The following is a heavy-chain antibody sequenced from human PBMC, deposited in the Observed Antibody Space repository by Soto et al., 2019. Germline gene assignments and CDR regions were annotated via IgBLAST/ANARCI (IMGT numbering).Heavy chain of an antibody. D-gene: IGHD6-19*01. CDR2: INAGNDNT. J-gene: IGHJ4*02. CDR1: GYTFTSYA. CDR3: ARVVSSGWAGFDD. V-gene: IGHV1-3*01. Sequence: ASVKVSCKASGYTFTSYAIHWVRQAPGQRLEWMGWINAGNDNTKYSQKFQGRVTITRDTSASTVYMELSSLRSEDTAVYYGARVVSSGWAGFDDWGQGTLVTVSS.